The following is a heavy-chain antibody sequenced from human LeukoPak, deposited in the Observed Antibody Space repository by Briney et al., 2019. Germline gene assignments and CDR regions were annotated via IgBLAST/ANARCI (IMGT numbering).Heavy chain of an antibody. D-gene: IGHD6-6*01. J-gene: IGHJ6*03. Sequence: PSETLSLTCTVSGGSISSYYWSWIRQPAGKGLEWIGRIYTSGSTNYNPSLKSRVTMSVDTPKNQFSLKLSSVTAADTAVYYCAREAAARPLSYYYYMDVWGKGTTVTVSS. V-gene: IGHV4-4*07. CDR2: IYTSGST. CDR1: GGSISSYY. CDR3: AREAAARPLSYYYYMDV.